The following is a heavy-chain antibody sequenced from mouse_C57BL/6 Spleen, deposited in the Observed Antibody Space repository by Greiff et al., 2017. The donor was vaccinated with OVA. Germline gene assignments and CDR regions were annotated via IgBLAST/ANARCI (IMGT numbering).Heavy chain of an antibody. CDR3: ARDDYYGSSHRRDWYFDV. Sequence: QVQLQQPGAELVKPGASVKLSCKASGYTFTSYWMHWVKQRPGQGLEWIGMIHPNSGSTNYNEKFKSKATLTVDKSSSTAYMQLSSLTSEDSAVYYCARDDYYGSSHRRDWYFDVWGTGTTVTVSS. J-gene: IGHJ1*03. D-gene: IGHD1-1*01. V-gene: IGHV1-64*01. CDR2: IHPNSGST. CDR1: GYTFTSYW.